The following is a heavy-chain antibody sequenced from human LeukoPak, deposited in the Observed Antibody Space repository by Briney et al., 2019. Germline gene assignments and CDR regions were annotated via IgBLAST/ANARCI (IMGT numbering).Heavy chain of an antibody. CDR3: ATHLPYSAEYYYYMDV. V-gene: IGHV1-69*05. CDR2: IIPIFGTA. CDR1: GYTFTSYA. Sequence: SVKVSCKASGYTFTSYAISWVRQAPGQGLEWMGGIIPIFGTANYAQKFQGRVTITTDESTSTAYMELSSLRSEDTAVYYCATHLPYSAEYYYYMDVWGKGTTVTVSS. J-gene: IGHJ6*03. D-gene: IGHD6-13*01.